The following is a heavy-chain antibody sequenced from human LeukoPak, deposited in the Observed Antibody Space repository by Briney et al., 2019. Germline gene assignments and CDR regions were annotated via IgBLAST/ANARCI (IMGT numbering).Heavy chain of an antibody. J-gene: IGHJ4*02. CDR2: IYSAGNT. CDR1: GFTFKNEY. CDR3: ARGSVFLDY. V-gene: IGHV3-53*01. Sequence: GGSLRLSCAASGFTFKNEYMTWVRQAPGKGLDWVSVIYSAGNTYYTDSVKGRFTISRDNSKNTLYLQMNSLRAEDTAVYYCARGSVFLDYWGQGTLVTVSS. D-gene: IGHD1-26*01.